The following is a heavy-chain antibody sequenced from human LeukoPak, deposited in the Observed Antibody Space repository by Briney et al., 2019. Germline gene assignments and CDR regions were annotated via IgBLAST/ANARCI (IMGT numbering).Heavy chain of an antibody. Sequence: QPGGSLRLSCAASGFTFSSYWMSWVRQAPGTGLEWVANIKEDGSEKYYADSVKGRFTISRDNSKNTLYLQMNSLRAEDTAVYYCAKVKGVGSKPTYYFDYWGQGTLVTVSS. V-gene: IGHV3-7*03. CDR1: GFTFSSYW. J-gene: IGHJ4*02. CDR2: IKEDGSEK. CDR3: AKVKGVGSKPTYYFDY. D-gene: IGHD5-24*01.